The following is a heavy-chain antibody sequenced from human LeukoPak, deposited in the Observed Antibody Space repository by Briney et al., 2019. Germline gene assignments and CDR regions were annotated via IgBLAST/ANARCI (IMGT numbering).Heavy chain of an antibody. D-gene: IGHD1-14*01. CDR3: ARAWRYTDWFDP. CDR1: GYTFTSYY. J-gene: IGHJ5*02. CDR2: INPSGAIT. V-gene: IGHV1-46*01. Sequence: ASVKVSCKASGYTFTSYYIHWVRQAPGQGLEWMGVINPSGAITTYAQKFQGRVTMTRDTSTSTVYMYLSSLRSEDTAVYYCARAWRYTDWFDPWGQGTLATVSS.